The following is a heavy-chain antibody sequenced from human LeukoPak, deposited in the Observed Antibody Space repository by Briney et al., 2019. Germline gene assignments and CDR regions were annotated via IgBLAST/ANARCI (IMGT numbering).Heavy chain of an antibody. D-gene: IGHD6-13*01. CDR1: GGSISSYY. V-gene: IGHV4-4*07. J-gene: IGHJ4*02. CDR2: IYTSGST. Sequence: SETLSLTCTVSGGSISSYYWSWIRQSAGKGLEWIGRIYTSGSTNYNPSLKSRVTISVDPSKNQFSLKLTSVTAADTAVYYCASEGIAAAGTFDYWGQGTLVTVSS. CDR3: ASEGIAAAGTFDY.